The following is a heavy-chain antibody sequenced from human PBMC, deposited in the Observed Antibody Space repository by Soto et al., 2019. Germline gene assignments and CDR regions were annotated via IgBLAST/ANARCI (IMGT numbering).Heavy chain of an antibody. CDR3: ASPDILTGLGSDYYYYGMDV. D-gene: IGHD3-9*01. CDR2: IIPIFGTA. CDR1: GGTFSSYA. Sequence: SVKVSCKASGGTFSSYAISWVRQAPGQGLEWMGGIIPIFGTANYAQKFQGRVTITADESTSTAYMELSSLRSEDTAVYYCASPDILTGLGSDYYYYGMDVWGQGTTVTVSS. V-gene: IGHV1-69*13. J-gene: IGHJ6*02.